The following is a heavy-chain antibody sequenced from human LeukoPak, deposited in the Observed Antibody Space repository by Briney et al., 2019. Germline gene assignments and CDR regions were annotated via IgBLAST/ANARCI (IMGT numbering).Heavy chain of an antibody. D-gene: IGHD3-22*01. J-gene: IGHJ4*02. Sequence: GGSLRLSCAASGFTFSSYSMNWVRQAPGKGLEWVAVISYDGSNKYYADSVKGRFTISRDNSKNTLYLQMNSLRAGDTAVYYCARDVIGLDYWGQGTLVTVSS. CDR2: ISYDGSNK. CDR3: ARDVIGLDY. V-gene: IGHV3-30*03. CDR1: GFTFSSYS.